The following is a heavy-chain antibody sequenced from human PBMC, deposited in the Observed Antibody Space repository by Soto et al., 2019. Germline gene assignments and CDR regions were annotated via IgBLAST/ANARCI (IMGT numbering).Heavy chain of an antibody. CDR1: GFTFSSYG. V-gene: IGHV3-33*01. J-gene: IGHJ6*02. D-gene: IGHD6-19*01. CDR3: ARDRGAVAGYGMDV. Sequence: GGSLRLSCAASGFTFSSYGMHWVRQAPGKGLEWVAVIWYDGSNKYYADSVKGRFTISRDNSKNTLYLQMNSLRAEDTAVYYCARDRGAVAGYGMDVWGQGTTVTVSS. CDR2: IWYDGSNK.